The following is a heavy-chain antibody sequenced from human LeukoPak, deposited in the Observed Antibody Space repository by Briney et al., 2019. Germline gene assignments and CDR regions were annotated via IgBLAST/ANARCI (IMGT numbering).Heavy chain of an antibody. Sequence: ASVKLSCKASGYTFTDYYMNWVRQAPGQGLEWMGWIHPNNGGTNYAQKFRGRVTMTRDTSISTAYMELSRLTSDDTAVYYCGRKSAARKTSEFDYWGQGTLVTVSS. J-gene: IGHJ4*02. CDR3: GRKSAARKTSEFDY. V-gene: IGHV1-2*02. CDR2: IHPNNGGT. D-gene: IGHD6-6*01. CDR1: GYTFTDYY.